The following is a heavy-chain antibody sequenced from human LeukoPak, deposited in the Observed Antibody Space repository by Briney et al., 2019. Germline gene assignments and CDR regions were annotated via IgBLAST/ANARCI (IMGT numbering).Heavy chain of an antibody. J-gene: IGHJ3*02. Sequence: KPSETLSLTCTVSGGSISSYYWSWIRQPPWKGLEWMGYIYYSGSTNYNPSLKSRVTISVDTSTDQFSLELSSVTAADTAVYYCARVNRGQQLDAFDIWGQGTMVTVSS. CDR3: ARVNRGQQLDAFDI. CDR1: GGSISSYY. CDR2: IYYSGST. V-gene: IGHV4-59*01. D-gene: IGHD6-13*01.